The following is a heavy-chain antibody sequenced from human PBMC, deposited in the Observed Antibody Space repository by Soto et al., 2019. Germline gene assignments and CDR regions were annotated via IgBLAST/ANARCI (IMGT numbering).Heavy chain of an antibody. CDR1: GFTFSSYG. CDR3: ARDFDLNSWYFDL. CDR2: ISSSSSYI. J-gene: IGHJ2*01. Sequence: GGSLRLSCAASGFTFSSYGMHWVRQAPGKGLEWVSSISSSSSYIYYADSVKGRFTISRDNAKNSLYLQMNSLRAEDTAVYYCARDFDLNSWYFDLWGRGTLVTVSS. V-gene: IGHV3-21*01. D-gene: IGHD3-9*01.